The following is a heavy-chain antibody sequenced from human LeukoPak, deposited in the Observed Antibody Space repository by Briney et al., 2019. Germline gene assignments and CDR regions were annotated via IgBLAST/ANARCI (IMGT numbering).Heavy chain of an antibody. Sequence: PGGSLRLSCAASGFTFSDHVISWVRQAPGKGLELVSAISGSGGSTYYADSVKGRFAISRDNSKNTLYLQMSSLRVEDPAVYYCTTEHRRYDFWSGYLASGQDYWGQGTLVTVSS. CDR3: TTEHRRYDFWSGYLASGQDY. CDR1: GFTFSDHV. CDR2: ISGSGGST. D-gene: IGHD3-3*01. V-gene: IGHV3-23*01. J-gene: IGHJ4*02.